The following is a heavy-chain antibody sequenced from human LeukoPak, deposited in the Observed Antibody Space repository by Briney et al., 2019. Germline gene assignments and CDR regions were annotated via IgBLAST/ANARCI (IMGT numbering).Heavy chain of an antibody. D-gene: IGHD4-23*01. CDR1: GVTFSSYG. V-gene: IGHV3-23*01. J-gene: IGHJ4*02. Sequence: PGGSLRLSCAASGVTFSSYGMSWVRQAPGKGLEWVSAISGRDSNTYYADSVEGRFTISRDNSKNTLYLHLNSLRAEDTAVYYCAKRSDYGGNGNYFDSWGQGTPVTVSS. CDR2: ISGRDSNT. CDR3: AKRSDYGGNGNYFDS.